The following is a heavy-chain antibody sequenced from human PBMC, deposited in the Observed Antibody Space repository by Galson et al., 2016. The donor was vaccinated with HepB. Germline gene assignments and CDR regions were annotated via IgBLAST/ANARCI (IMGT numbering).Heavy chain of an antibody. CDR1: GGSFSGYY. V-gene: IGHV4-34*01. CDR3: AGVQIREIVVVITTRTVGDAFDI. Sequence: SETLSLTCAVYGGSFSGYYWSWIRQPPGKGLEWIGEINHSGSTHYNPSLKSRVTISVDTSKNQFSLKLRSVTAADTAVYYCAGVQIREIVVVITTRTVGDAFDIWGQGTMVTVSS. J-gene: IGHJ3*02. D-gene: IGHD3-22*01. CDR2: INHSGST.